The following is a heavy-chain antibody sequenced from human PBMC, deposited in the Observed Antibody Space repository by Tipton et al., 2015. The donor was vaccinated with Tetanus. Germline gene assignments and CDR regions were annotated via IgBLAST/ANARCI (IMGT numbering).Heavy chain of an antibody. Sequence: TLSLTCAVYGGSFSNYFWRWIRQPPGKGLEWIGEISPSGNTNYNPSLNSRVKISLDTSMNQVSLTLTSVTAADTAVYYCARGGSYSYGPRGFDLWGRGTLVTASS. CDR3: ARGGSYSYGPRGFDL. CDR2: ISPSGNT. CDR1: GGSFSNYF. V-gene: IGHV4-34*01. D-gene: IGHD5-18*01. J-gene: IGHJ2*01.